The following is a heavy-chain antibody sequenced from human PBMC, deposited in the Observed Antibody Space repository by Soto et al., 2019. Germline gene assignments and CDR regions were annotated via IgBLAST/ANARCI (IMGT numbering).Heavy chain of an antibody. D-gene: IGHD2-15*01. CDR3: AREHKVVNDFEF. Sequence: QVQLQESGPGLVKPSETLSLSCIVSGDSINTYYWNWIRQPAGKGLEWIGRIYSSGATNYNPSLKSRVTMSVDTSENHFSLRLSSVTPADTAVYYCAREHKVVNDFEFWGQGSWSPSPQ. CDR1: GDSINTYY. CDR2: IYSSGAT. J-gene: IGHJ4*02. V-gene: IGHV4-4*07.